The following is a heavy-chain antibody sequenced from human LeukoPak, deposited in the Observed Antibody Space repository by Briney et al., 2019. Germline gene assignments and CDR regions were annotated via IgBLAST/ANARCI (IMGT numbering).Heavy chain of an antibody. V-gene: IGHV4-59*08. CDR3: ARLGDETYYDFWSGYYSYFDY. CDR2: NYYSGST. Sequence: PSETLSLTCTVSGGSISSYYWSWIRQPPGKGLEWIGYNYYSGSTNYNPSLKSRVTISVDTSKNQFSLKLSSVTAADTAVYYCARLGDETYYDFWSGYYSYFDYWGQGTLVTVSS. J-gene: IGHJ4*02. CDR1: GGSISSYY. D-gene: IGHD3-3*01.